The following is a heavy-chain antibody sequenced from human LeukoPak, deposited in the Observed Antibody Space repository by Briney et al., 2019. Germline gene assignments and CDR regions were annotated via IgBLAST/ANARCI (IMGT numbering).Heavy chain of an antibody. Sequence: PGGSLRLSCAASGFIFNNYEMNWVRQAPGKGLEWVSSISSSSSYIYYADSVKGRFTISRDNAKNSLYLQMNSLRAEDTAVYYCAREISGSYTFDYWGQGTLVTVSS. CDR2: ISSSSSYI. V-gene: IGHV3-21*01. CDR3: AREISGSYTFDY. D-gene: IGHD1-26*01. CDR1: GFIFNNYE. J-gene: IGHJ4*02.